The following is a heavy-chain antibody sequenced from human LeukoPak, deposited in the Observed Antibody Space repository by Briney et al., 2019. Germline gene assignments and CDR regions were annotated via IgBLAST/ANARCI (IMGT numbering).Heavy chain of an antibody. V-gene: IGHV4-34*01. D-gene: IGHD2/OR15-2a*01. Sequence: SETLSLTCAVYGGSFSGYYWSWIRQPPGKGLEWIGEINHSGSTNYNPPLKSRVTISVDMSKNQFSLRLSSVTAADTALYYCARGYYNSALGRFDYWGQGTLVTVSS. CDR2: INHSGST. J-gene: IGHJ4*02. CDR3: ARGYYNSALGRFDY. CDR1: GGSFSGYY.